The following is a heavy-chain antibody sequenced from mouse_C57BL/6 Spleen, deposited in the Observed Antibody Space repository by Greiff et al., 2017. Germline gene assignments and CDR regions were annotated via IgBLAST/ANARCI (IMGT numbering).Heavy chain of an antibody. Sequence: QVQLKQPGAELVKPGASVKMSCKASGYTFTSYWITWVKQRPGQGLEWIGDIYPGSGSTNYNEKFKSKATLTVDTSSSTAYMQLSSLTSEDSAVYYCARGANYGSSYVYFDYWGQGTTLTVSS. J-gene: IGHJ2*01. CDR2: IYPGSGST. D-gene: IGHD1-1*01. CDR3: ARGANYGSSYVYFDY. V-gene: IGHV1-55*01. CDR1: GYTFTSYW.